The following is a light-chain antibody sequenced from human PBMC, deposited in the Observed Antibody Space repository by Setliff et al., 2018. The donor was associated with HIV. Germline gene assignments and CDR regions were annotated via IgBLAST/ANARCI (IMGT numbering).Light chain of an antibody. J-gene: IGLJ1*01. V-gene: IGLV1-40*01. Sequence: QSVLTQPPSVSGAPGQRVTIACTGSSSNIGAGYDVHWYQQLPETAPKLLIYGSTNRPSGVPDRFSGSKSGTSASLAITGLQAEDEADYYYQSYDSSLSGSRVFGTGTKVTVL. CDR2: GST. CDR3: QSYDSSLSGSRV. CDR1: SSNIGAGYD.